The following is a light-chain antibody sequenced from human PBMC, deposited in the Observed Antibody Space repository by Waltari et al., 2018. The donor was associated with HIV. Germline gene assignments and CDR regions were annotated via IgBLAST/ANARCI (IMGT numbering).Light chain of an antibody. Sequence: DIMMTQSPDSLTVSLGETATINCKSSQSVLHSSNTKNYLVWYQQKPGQPPQVLIYWSSMRESAVPDRFSGSGSETDFTLTISGLQAEDAAVYYCQQYYTTPFTFGQGTRLEIK. CDR3: QQYYTTPFT. CDR2: WSS. CDR1: QSVLHSSNTKNY. V-gene: IGKV4-1*01. J-gene: IGKJ2*01.